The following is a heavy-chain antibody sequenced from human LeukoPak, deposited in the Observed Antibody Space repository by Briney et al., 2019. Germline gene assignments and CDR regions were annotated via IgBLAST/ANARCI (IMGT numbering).Heavy chain of an antibody. CDR1: SGSIRSDSYY. CDR3: AREGIVVIPAGYSYQIDS. Sequence: SQTLSLTCIVSSGSIRSDSYYWSWIRQPAGKGLEWIGRIYSSGSTNYNPSLKSRVVISVDTSKNQFSLELSSVTAADAAVYYCAREGIVVIPAGYSYQIDSWGQGTLVTVSS. D-gene: IGHD2-2*01. CDR2: IYSSGST. V-gene: IGHV4-61*02. J-gene: IGHJ4*02.